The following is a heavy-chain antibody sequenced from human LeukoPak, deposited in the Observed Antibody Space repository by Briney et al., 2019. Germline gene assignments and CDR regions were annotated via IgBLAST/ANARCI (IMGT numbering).Heavy chain of an antibody. D-gene: IGHD3-22*01. Sequence: GASVKVSCKAFGYTFTSNYMHWVRQAPGQGPEWMGVISPSGGSTTYAQKFQGRVTMTRDTSISTAYMELSRLRSDDTAVYYCARGPQGYDSSGTDYWGQGTLVTVSS. CDR1: GYTFTSNY. J-gene: IGHJ4*02. CDR3: ARGPQGYDSSGTDY. V-gene: IGHV1-46*01. CDR2: ISPSGGST.